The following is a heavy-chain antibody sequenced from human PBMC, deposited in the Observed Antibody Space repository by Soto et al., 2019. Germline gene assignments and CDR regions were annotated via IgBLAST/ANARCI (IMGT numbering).Heavy chain of an antibody. Sequence: ASVKVACKASGYTFTGYYMHWVRQAPGQGLEWMGWINPNSGGTNYAQKFQGWVTMTRDTSISTAYMELSRLRSDDTAVYYCATQRYSSSWGPFDYWGQGTLVTVSS. V-gene: IGHV1-2*04. CDR3: ATQRYSSSWGPFDY. CDR2: INPNSGGT. J-gene: IGHJ4*02. D-gene: IGHD6-13*01. CDR1: GYTFTGYY.